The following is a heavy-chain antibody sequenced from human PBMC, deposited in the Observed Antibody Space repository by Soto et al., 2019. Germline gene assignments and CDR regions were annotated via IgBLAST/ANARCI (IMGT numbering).Heavy chain of an antibody. J-gene: IGHJ5*02. CDR3: ARLGGYYQALDT. V-gene: IGHV4-59*08. CDR1: GGSITPDY. CDR2: IYFAGTT. D-gene: IGHD3-22*01. Sequence: PSETLSLTCSISGGSITPDYWSWIRQAPGKGLEWIGYIYFAGTTSHNPSLKSRVTMSVDTSENQFSLNLTSVTAADTAVYDCARLGGYYQALDTWGQGIPVTVSS.